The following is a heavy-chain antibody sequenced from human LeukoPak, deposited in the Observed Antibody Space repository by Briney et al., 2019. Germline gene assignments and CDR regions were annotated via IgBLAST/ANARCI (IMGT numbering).Heavy chain of an antibody. V-gene: IGHV1-18*01. CDR1: GYTFTSYG. CDR2: ISAYNGNT. CDR3: ARPYSSSWYYGMDV. D-gene: IGHD6-13*01. Sequence: ASVKVSCKASGYTFTSYGISWVRQAPGQGLEWMGWISAYNGNTNYAQKLQGRVTMTTDTSTSTAYMELSRLRSDDTAVYYCARPYSSSWYYGMDVWGQGTTVTVSS. J-gene: IGHJ6*02.